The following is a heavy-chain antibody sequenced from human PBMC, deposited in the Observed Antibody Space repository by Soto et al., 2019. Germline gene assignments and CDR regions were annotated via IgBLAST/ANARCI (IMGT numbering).Heavy chain of an antibody. CDR2: IYYSGST. J-gene: IGHJ5*02. Sequence: PSETLSLTCTVSGGSVSSGSYYWSWIRQPPGKGLEWIGYIYYSGSTNYNPSLKSRVTISVGTSKNQFSLKLSSVTAADTAVYYCARGRGYSYGPAGWFDPWGQGXLVTVSS. CDR1: GGSVSSGSYY. D-gene: IGHD5-18*01. CDR3: ARGRGYSYGPAGWFDP. V-gene: IGHV4-61*01.